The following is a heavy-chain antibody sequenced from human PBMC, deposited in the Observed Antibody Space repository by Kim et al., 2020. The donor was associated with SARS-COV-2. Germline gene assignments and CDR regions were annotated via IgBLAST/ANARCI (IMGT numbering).Heavy chain of an antibody. CDR1: GFTFSSYS. Sequence: GGSLRLSCAASGFTFSSYSMNWVRQAPGKGLEWVSSISSSSSYIYYADSVKGRFTISRDNAKNSLYLQMNSLRAEDTAVYYCARDYPRYYYDSSGPIAAYYYGMDVWGQGTTVTVSS. J-gene: IGHJ6*02. V-gene: IGHV3-21*01. D-gene: IGHD3-22*01. CDR3: ARDYPRYYYDSSGPIAAYYYGMDV. CDR2: ISSSSSYI.